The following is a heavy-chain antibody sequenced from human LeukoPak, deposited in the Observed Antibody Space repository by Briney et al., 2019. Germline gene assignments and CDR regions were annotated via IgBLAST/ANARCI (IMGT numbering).Heavy chain of an antibody. Sequence: PGGSLRLSCSASGFTFSSYGMHWVRQAPGKGLEYVSSIVSNGKSTYYADSVRGRFTISRDNSKNTLYLQMSSLRPEDTAVYYCATTPRSTVFDLWGQGTVVTVSP. CDR2: IVSNGKST. V-gene: IGHV3-64D*06. CDR3: ATTPRSTVFDL. J-gene: IGHJ3*01. CDR1: GFTFSSYG. D-gene: IGHD4-11*01.